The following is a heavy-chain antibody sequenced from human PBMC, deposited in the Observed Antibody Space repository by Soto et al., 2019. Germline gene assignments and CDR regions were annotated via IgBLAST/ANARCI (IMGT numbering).Heavy chain of an antibody. Sequence: QVQLVESGGGVVQPGRSLRLSCAASGFTFSSYGMHWVRQAPGKGLEWVAVISYDGSNKYYADSVKGRFTISRDNSKNTLYLQMNSLRAEDTAVYYCAKEVYQYGLDVLGQGTTVTVSS. CDR1: GFTFSSYG. V-gene: IGHV3-30*18. J-gene: IGHJ6*02. CDR3: AKEVYQYGLDV. CDR2: ISYDGSNK. D-gene: IGHD2-8*01.